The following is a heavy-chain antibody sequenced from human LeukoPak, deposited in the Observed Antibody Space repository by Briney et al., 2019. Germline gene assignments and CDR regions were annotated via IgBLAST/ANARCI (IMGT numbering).Heavy chain of an antibody. D-gene: IGHD4-17*01. Sequence: PGGSLRLSCAASGFTFSSYSMNWVRQAPGKGLEWVSSISSSSSYICYADSVKGRFTISRDNAKNSLYLQMNSLRAEDTAVYYCASGDYGDPFDYWGQGTLVTVSS. J-gene: IGHJ4*02. CDR2: ISSSSSYI. V-gene: IGHV3-21*01. CDR1: GFTFSSYS. CDR3: ASGDYGDPFDY.